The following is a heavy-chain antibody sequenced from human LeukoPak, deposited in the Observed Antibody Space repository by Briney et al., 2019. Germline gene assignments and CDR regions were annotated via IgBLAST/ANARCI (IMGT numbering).Heavy chain of an antibody. D-gene: IGHD5-12*01. CDR3: AREQWLRLPHDAFDI. Sequence: GASVKVSCKASGYTFTSYAMHWVRQAPGQRLEWMGWINAGNGNTKYSQKFQGRVTITRDTSASTAYMELSSLRSEDTAVYYCAREQWLRLPHDAFDIWGQGTMVTVSS. CDR2: INAGNGNT. V-gene: IGHV1-3*01. CDR1: GYTFTSYA. J-gene: IGHJ3*02.